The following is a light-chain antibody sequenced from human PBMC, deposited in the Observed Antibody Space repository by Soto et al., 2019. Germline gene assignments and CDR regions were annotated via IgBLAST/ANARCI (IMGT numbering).Light chain of an antibody. V-gene: IGKV3-15*01. Sequence: IVLTQSPCALSLSPGERATLSCRASQSVSSNYLAWYQQKPGQAPRLVIYGASTGASDIPDRFSGSGSGTEFTLTISSLQSEDFAVYYCQQYDKWPRWTFGQGTKVDIK. CDR1: QSVSSN. CDR2: GAS. J-gene: IGKJ1*01. CDR3: QQYDKWPRWT.